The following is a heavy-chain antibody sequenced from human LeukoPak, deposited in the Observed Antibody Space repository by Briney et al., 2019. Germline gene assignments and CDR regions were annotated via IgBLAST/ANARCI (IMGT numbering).Heavy chain of an antibody. J-gene: IGHJ4*02. Sequence: PSETLSLTCAVYGGSFSGYYWSWIRQPPGKGLEWIGEINHSGSTNYNPSLKSRVTISVDTSKNQFSLKLSSVPAADTAVYYCARATGYYYDSSGYYGYWGQGTLVTVSS. CDR2: INHSGST. D-gene: IGHD3-22*01. CDR1: GGSFSGYY. V-gene: IGHV4-34*01. CDR3: ARATGYYYDSSGYYGY.